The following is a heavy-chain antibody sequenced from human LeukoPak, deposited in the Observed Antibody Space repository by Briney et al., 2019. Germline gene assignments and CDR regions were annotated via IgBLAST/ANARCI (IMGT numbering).Heavy chain of an antibody. D-gene: IGHD6-13*01. Sequence: SVKVSCKVSGYTFSDYGIFWVRQAPGQGFEWMGGIIPILGTPNNAKKFQDRVTITTDQSTQTSYMELRGLTPDDTAVYYCARGGAQQVAGNFQFWGQGTLVTVSA. CDR1: GYTFSDYG. V-gene: IGHV1-69*05. J-gene: IGHJ1*01. CDR2: IIPILGTP. CDR3: ARGGAQQVAGNFQF.